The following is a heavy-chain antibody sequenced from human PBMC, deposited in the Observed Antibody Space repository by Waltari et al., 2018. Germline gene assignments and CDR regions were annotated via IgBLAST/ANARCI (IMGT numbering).Heavy chain of an antibody. CDR2: ISSSSSTI. J-gene: IGHJ4*02. Sequence: EVQLVESGGGLVQPGGSLRLSCAASGFTFSSYSMNWVRPAPGKGLEWVSYISSSSSTIYYADSVKGRFTISRDNAKNSLYLQMNSLRAEDTAVYYCARDDYGDYKVWYYFDYWGQGTLVTVSS. V-gene: IGHV3-48*01. D-gene: IGHD4-17*01. CDR1: GFTFSSYS. CDR3: ARDDYGDYKVWYYFDY.